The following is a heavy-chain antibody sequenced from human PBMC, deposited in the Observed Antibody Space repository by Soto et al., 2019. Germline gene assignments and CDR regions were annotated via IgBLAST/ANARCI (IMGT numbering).Heavy chain of an antibody. CDR1: GLTFSIYA. CDR3: AKDLAGSFDS. Sequence: GGSLRLSCAASGLTFSIYAVSWVRQAPGKGLEWVSATSASGDKTYYADAVKGRFTISKDNSKNTLYLQMNSLRAEDTAVYYCAKDLAGSFDSWGQGNLVTVSS. CDR2: TSASGDKT. D-gene: IGHD6-19*01. V-gene: IGHV3-23*01. J-gene: IGHJ4*02.